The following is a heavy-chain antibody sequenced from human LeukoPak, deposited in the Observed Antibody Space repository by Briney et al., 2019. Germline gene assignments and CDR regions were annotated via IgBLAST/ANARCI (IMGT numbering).Heavy chain of an antibody. CDR1: GGSISSGDYY. J-gene: IGHJ5*02. CDR3: ASGPDYYGGYNWFDP. CDR2: IYYSGST. D-gene: IGHD3-22*01. Sequence: SQTLSLTCTVSGGSISSGDYYWSWIRQPPGKGLEWIGYIYYSGSTYYNPSLKSRVTISLDTSKNQFSLKLFSVTAADTAVYYCASGPDYYGGYNWFDPWGQGTLVTVSS. V-gene: IGHV4-30-4*01.